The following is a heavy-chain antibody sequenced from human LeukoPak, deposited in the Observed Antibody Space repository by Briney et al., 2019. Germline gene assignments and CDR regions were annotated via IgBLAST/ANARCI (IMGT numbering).Heavy chain of an antibody. CDR2: IYHSGST. J-gene: IGHJ4*02. CDR3: ARYYYDSSGYSTADTDY. D-gene: IGHD3-22*01. Sequence: PSETLSLTCAVSGYSISSGYYWGWIRQPPGKGLEWIGSIYHSGSTYYNPSLKSRVTISVEPSKNQFSLKLSSVTAADTAVYYCARYYYDSSGYSTADTDYWGQGTLVTVSS. CDR1: GYSISSGYY. V-gene: IGHV4-38-2*01.